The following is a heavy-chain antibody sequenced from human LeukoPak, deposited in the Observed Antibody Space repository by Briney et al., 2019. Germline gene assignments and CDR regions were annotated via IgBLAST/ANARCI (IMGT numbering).Heavy chain of an antibody. J-gene: IGHJ3*02. V-gene: IGHV3-48*01. CDR3: ARDAFPRASYYDSRGYYFDAFDI. CDR1: GFTFSTYS. D-gene: IGHD3-22*01. Sequence: GGSLRLSCAASGFTFSTYSMNWVRQAPGKGLEWVSYISSSSSTIYYADSVKGRFTISRGNAKNSLYLQMNSLRAEDTAVYYCARDAFPRASYYDSRGYYFDAFDIWGQGTMVTVSS. CDR2: ISSSSSTI.